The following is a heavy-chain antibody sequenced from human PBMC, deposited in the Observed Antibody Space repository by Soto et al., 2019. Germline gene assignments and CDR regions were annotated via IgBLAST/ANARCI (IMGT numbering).Heavy chain of an antibody. CDR2: ISGYNGHT. D-gene: IGHD3-16*01. Sequence: QVQLVQSGAEVRKPGASVKVSCKASGYTFTTYGISWVRQAPGQGLEWMGWISGYNGHTKYAQKFQGRVTMTTDTSTSTVYMDLRRLRSDDTAVYYCAREGEMPYYYYGLDVGGQGTTVTVSS. V-gene: IGHV1-18*01. CDR3: AREGEMPYYYYGLDV. J-gene: IGHJ6*02. CDR1: GYTFTTYG.